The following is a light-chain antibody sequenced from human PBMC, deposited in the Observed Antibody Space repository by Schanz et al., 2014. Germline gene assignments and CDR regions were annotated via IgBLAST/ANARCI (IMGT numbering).Light chain of an antibody. J-gene: IGLJ1*01. CDR2: GNN. CDR1: SSNIGTGYD. Sequence: QSVLTQPPSVSGAPGQRVTISCTGSSSNIGTGYDVHWYQQFPGTAPKLLIYGNNNRPSGVPDRFSGSKSGTSASLAISGLQSEDEADYYCSSYTSSSNYVFGTGTKLTVL. CDR3: SSYTSSSNYV. V-gene: IGLV1-40*01.